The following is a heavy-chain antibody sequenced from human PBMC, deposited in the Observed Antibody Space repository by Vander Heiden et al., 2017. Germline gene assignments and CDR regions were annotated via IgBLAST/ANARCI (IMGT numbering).Heavy chain of an antibody. Sequence: EVQLVESGGGLVKPGGSLRLPCAASGFTLSRSSMNWGRQSPGKGLEWVSSISSSSSYIYYAASVKVRGTISRDNAKNALYRQMNSLRAEETAVYHCARDMIYDCWIGLEPGMDVWGQVTTVTISS. V-gene: IGHV3-21*01. D-gene: IGHD3-3*01. CDR2: ISSSSSYI. J-gene: IGHJ6*02. CDR1: GFTLSRSS. CDR3: ARDMIYDCWIGLEPGMDV.